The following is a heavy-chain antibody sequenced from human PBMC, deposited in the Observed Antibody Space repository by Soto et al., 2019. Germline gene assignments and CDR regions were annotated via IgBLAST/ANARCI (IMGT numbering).Heavy chain of an antibody. CDR3: AINAGPDRPNRVLVFHY. V-gene: IGHV3-23*01. CDR1: VFTFSTCG. J-gene: IGHJ4*02. Sequence: PWWSLRLSCSASVFTFSTCGMSWVRQTPGKGLEWVSAISGSGDSTYYADSVRGRLTISRDNSKSTLFLQMNSLSPEDTAVYFCAINAGPDRPNRVLVFHYWGQGTQVTVSS. D-gene: IGHD2-21*02. CDR2: ISGSGDST.